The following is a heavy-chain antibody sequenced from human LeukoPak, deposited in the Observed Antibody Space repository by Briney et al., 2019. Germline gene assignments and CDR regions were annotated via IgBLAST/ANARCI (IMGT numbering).Heavy chain of an antibody. J-gene: IGHJ6*02. CDR1: GGSISSGGYY. Sequence: PSETLSLTCTVSGGSISSGGYYWSWIRQHPGKGLEWIGYIYYSGSTYYNPSLKSRVTISVDTYKNQFSLKLSSVTAADTAVYYCARGKDGAYGGYYYGMDVWGQGTTVTVSS. CDR3: ARGKDGAYGGYYYGMDV. D-gene: IGHD3-16*01. CDR2: IYYSGST. V-gene: IGHV4-31*03.